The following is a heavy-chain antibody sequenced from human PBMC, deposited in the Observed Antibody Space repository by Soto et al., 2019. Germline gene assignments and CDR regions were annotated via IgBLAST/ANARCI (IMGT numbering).Heavy chain of an antibody. V-gene: IGHV3-23*01. CDR3: ARIRGYWYGLDV. CDR2: ITGTGGNT. CDR1: GFPLSTDG. Sequence: VQLLESGGGLVQPGGSLRLSCAASGFPLSTDGMTWVRQAPGKGLEWVSAITGTGGNTYYVDSVKGRFTSSRDNSKNMLYLQVNSLRVEDTAVYYCARIRGYWYGLDVWGQGTTVTVSS. J-gene: IGHJ6*02.